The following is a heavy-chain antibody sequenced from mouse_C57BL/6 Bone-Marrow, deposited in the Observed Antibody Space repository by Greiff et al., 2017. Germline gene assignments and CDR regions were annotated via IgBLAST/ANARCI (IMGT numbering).Heavy chain of an antibody. V-gene: IGHV1-61*01. D-gene: IGHD4-1*02. J-gene: IGHJ3*01. CDR3: ARWATGPWFAY. Sequence: QVQLQQSGAELVRPGSSVKLSCKASGYTFTSYWMDWVKQRPGQGLEWIGNIYPSDSETHYNQKFKDKATLTVDKSSSTAYMQLSSLTSEDSAVYYCARWATGPWFAYWGQGTLVTVSA. CDR2: IYPSDSET. CDR1: GYTFTSYW.